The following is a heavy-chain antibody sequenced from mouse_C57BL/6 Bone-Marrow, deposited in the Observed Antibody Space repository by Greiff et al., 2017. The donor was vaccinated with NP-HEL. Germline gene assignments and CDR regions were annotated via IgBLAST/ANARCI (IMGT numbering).Heavy chain of an antibody. D-gene: IGHD2-5*01. V-gene: IGHV1-81*01. Sequence: VQLQQSGAELARPGASVKLSCKASGYTFTSYGISWVKQRTGQGLEWIGEIYPRSGNTYYNEKFKGKATLTADKSSSTAYMELRSLTSEDSAVYFCARVYYSNYRSYWYFDVWGTGTTVTVSS. J-gene: IGHJ1*03. CDR1: GYTFTSYG. CDR2: IYPRSGNT. CDR3: ARVYYSNYRSYWYFDV.